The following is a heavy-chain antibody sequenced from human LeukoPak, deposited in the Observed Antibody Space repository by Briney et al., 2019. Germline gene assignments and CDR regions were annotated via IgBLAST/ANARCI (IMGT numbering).Heavy chain of an antibody. CDR3: ARVVVHGTGFDY. V-gene: IGHV4-59*12. CDR2: IYYSGST. CDR1: GDSISSYY. Sequence: SETLSLTCTVSGDSISSYYWSWIRQPPGKGLEWIGYIYYSGSTNYNPSLKSRVTISVDTSKNQVSLKLSSVTAADTAVYYCARVVVHGTGFDYWGQGTLVTVSS. D-gene: IGHD2-15*01. J-gene: IGHJ4*02.